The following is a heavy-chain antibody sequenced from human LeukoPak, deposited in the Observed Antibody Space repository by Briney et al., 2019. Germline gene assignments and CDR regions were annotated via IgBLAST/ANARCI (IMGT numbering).Heavy chain of an antibody. Sequence: SETLSLTCTVSGGSITNYYWSWIRQPPGKGLEWIGFIYYSGTTNYNPSLKSRVTISVDTSKNQFSLKLSSVTAADTAVYYCARSGYSYGADAFDIWGQGTMVTVSS. CDR2: IYYSGTT. CDR3: ARSGYSYGADAFDI. V-gene: IGHV4-59*01. CDR1: GGSITNYY. D-gene: IGHD5-18*01. J-gene: IGHJ3*02.